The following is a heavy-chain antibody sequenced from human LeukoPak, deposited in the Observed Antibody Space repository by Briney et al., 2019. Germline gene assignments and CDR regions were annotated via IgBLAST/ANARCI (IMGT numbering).Heavy chain of an antibody. J-gene: IGHJ3*02. D-gene: IGHD5-24*01. V-gene: IGHV4-39*01. CDR3: ARHVWRWLQLGAFDI. CDR2: IYYSGST. Sequence: SETLSLTCTVSGGSISSSSYYWGWIRQPPGKGLEWIGSIYYSGSTYYNPSLKSRVTISVDTSKNQFSLKLSSVTAADTAVYYCARHVWRWLQLGAFDIWGQGTMVTVSS. CDR1: GGSISSSSYY.